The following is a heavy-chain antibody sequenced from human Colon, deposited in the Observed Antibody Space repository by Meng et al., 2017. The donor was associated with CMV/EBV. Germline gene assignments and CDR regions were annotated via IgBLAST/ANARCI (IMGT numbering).Heavy chain of an antibody. CDR3: ATGAGSFLV. CDR1: GFIFSSYE. CDR2: LHSGGDA. D-gene: IGHD3-10*01. Sequence: GGSLRLSCAASGFIFSSYEMNWVRQAPGKGLEWVSVLHSGGDAKYADSVKGRFTIARDASQNTLFLQMDSLRVEDTAVYYCATGAGSFLVWGQGTLVTVSS. V-gene: IGHV3-53*01. J-gene: IGHJ4*02.